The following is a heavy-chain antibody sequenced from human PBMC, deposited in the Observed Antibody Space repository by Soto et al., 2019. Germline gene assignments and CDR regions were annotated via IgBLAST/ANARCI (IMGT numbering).Heavy chain of an antibody. V-gene: IGHV4-4*02. CDR1: SGSISSSNW. CDR3: ARVLGESSLDFDY. D-gene: IGHD3-16*02. Sequence: SETLSLTCAVSSGSISSSNWWSWVRQPPGKGLEWIGEIYHSGSTNYNPSLKSRVTISVDKSKNQFSLKLSSVTAADTAVYYCARVLGESSLDFDYWGQGALVTVSS. CDR2: IYHSGST. J-gene: IGHJ4*02.